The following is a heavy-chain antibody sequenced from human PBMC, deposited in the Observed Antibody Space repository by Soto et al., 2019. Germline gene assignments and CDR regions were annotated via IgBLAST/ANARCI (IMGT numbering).Heavy chain of an antibody. Sequence: EVQLVESGGGLVKPGGSLRLSCAASGFSFSSYSMNWVRQAPGKGLEWVSSISSSASHINYADSVKGRFTISRDNAKKSQYMQRNSLRAEDTAVYYCARGYTGYCSGGTCYWFDPWGQGTLVTVSS. CDR1: GFSFSSYS. V-gene: IGHV3-21*01. CDR2: ISSSASHI. D-gene: IGHD2-15*01. J-gene: IGHJ5*02. CDR3: ARGYTGYCSGGTCYWFDP.